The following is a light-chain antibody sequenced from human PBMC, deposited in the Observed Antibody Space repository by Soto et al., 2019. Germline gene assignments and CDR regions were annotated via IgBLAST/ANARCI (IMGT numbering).Light chain of an antibody. CDR1: SSNIGSNY. J-gene: IGLJ7*01. V-gene: IGLV1-47*01. CDR2: RNN. Sequence: QSVLTQPPSASGTPGQRVTISCSGSSSNIGSNYVYWYQQLPGTAPKLLIYRNNQRPSGVPDRFSGSKSGTSVSLTISGLRSDDEADYCCASWDDSLSGVVFGGGTQLTVL. CDR3: ASWDDSLSGVV.